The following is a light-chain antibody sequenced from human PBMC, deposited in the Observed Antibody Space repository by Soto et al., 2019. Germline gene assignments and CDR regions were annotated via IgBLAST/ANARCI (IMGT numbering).Light chain of an antibody. CDR1: SSDVGGYNY. CDR3: SSYTSSSTVV. V-gene: IGLV2-14*03. J-gene: IGLJ2*01. CDR2: DVS. Sequence: QSALTQSASVSGSPGQSITISCTGTSSDVGGYNYVSWYQQLPGKAPKLMIYDVSNRPSGVSNRFSGSKSGNTASLMISGLQAEDEDDYYCSSYTSSSTVVFGGGTKLTVL.